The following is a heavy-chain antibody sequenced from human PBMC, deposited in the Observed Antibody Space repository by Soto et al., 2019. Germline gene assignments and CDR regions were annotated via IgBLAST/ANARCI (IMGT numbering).Heavy chain of an antibody. CDR3: ARGSSIAGLYYGMDV. CDR1: GGSISSGGYY. D-gene: IGHD6-6*01. Sequence: QVQLQESGPGLVKPSQTLSLTCTVSGGSISSGGYYWTWIRQHPGKGLEWIGYNYYSGITYYNPSLKSRLTISLDTSKNQFSRKLSSVTAADTAVYYCARGSSIAGLYYGMDVWGQGTTVTVSS. V-gene: IGHV4-31*03. CDR2: NYYSGIT. J-gene: IGHJ6*02.